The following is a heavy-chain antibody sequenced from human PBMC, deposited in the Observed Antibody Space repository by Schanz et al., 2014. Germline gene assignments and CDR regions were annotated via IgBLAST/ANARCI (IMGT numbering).Heavy chain of an antibody. CDR2: TSNDGSFT. CDR1: GFSFSDYG. Sequence: VQLVESGGGVVQPGRSLRLSCAGSGFSFSDYGMHWVRQAPGKGLVWVSRTSNDGSFTTFADSVKSRFTISRDNAKNSLYLQMNSLRAEDTAVYYCARGYSNIWSPMAYWGQGTLVAVSS. D-gene: IGHD6-13*01. J-gene: IGHJ4*02. CDR3: ARGYSNIWSPMAY. V-gene: IGHV3-74*02.